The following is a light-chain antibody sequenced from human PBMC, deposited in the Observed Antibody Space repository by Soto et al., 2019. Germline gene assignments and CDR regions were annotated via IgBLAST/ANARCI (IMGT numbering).Light chain of an antibody. J-gene: IGKJ5*01. CDR2: TAS. Sequence: DIQLIQSPSFLSASVGDRVTVTCRASQDISSYLAWYQQKPGKAPKLLIHTASTLQSGVPSRFSGSGSGAEFTLTISSLQPDDFATYYCQQRHSYPITFGQGTRLEIK. V-gene: IGKV1-9*01. CDR3: QQRHSYPIT. CDR1: QDISSY.